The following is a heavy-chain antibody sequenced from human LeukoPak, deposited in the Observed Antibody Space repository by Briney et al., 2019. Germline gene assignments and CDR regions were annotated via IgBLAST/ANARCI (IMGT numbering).Heavy chain of an antibody. CDR3: ARFVRDNSGYYYVDY. Sequence: PSETLSLTCTVSGSSISSSSYYWGWVRQPPGKGLEWIGSIYYSGITYINPSLKSRVTISVDTSKNHFSLRLSSVTAGATAVYYCARFVRDNSGYYYVDYWGQGTLVTVSS. D-gene: IGHD3-22*01. J-gene: IGHJ4*02. V-gene: IGHV4-39*02. CDR1: GSSISSSSYY. CDR2: IYYSGIT.